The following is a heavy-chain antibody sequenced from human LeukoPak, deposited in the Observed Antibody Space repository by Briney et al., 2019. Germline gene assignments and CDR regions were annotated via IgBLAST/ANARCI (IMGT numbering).Heavy chain of an antibody. V-gene: IGHV3-20*04. CDR3: ARMERDGYNTYYYYYYMDV. D-gene: IGHD5-24*01. Sequence: PGGSLRLSCAASGFTFDDYGMSWVRQAPGKGLEWVSGINWNGGSTGYADSVKGRFTISRDNAKNSLYLQMNSLRAEDTALYYCARMERDGYNTYYYYYYMDVWGKGTTVTVSS. CDR2: INWNGGST. CDR1: GFTFDDYG. J-gene: IGHJ6*03.